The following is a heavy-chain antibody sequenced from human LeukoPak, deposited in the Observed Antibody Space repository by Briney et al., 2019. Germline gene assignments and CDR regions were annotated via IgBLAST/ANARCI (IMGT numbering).Heavy chain of an antibody. D-gene: IGHD5-24*01. J-gene: IGHJ4*02. CDR3: ARLQTRTIDY. V-gene: IGHV3-33*08. Sequence: GGSLRLSCAASGFTFTNAWMSWVRQAPGKGLEWVAVIWHDGSNEYYTDSVMGRFTVSRDNSKNTLYLQMNSLRAEDTAVYYCARLQTRTIDYWGQGALVTVSS. CDR2: IWHDGSNE. CDR1: GFTFTNAW.